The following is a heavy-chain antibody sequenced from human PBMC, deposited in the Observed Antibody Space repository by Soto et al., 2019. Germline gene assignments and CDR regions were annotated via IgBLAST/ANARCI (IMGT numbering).Heavy chain of an antibody. CDR2: IYYSGST. Sequence: QVQLQESGPGLVKPSQTLSLTCTVSGGSISSGDYYWSWIRQPPGKGLEWIGYIYYSGSTYYNPSLKSRVTISVDTSKNQFSLKLSSVTAADTAVYYCARARGSSSWYWHWFDPWGQGTLVTVSS. D-gene: IGHD6-13*01. CDR3: ARARGSSSWYWHWFDP. V-gene: IGHV4-30-4*01. CDR1: GGSISSGDYY. J-gene: IGHJ5*02.